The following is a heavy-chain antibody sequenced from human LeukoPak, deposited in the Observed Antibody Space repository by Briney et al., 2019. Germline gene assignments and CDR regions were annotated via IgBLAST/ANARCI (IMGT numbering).Heavy chain of an antibody. CDR2: IYYSGST. D-gene: IGHD3-16*01. Sequence: SETLSLTCTVSGGSISSSSYYWGWIRQPPGEGLEWIGSIYYSGSTYYNPPLKSRVTISVDTSKNQFSLKLSSVTAADTAVYYCASRCRGVFDPWGQGTLVTVSS. J-gene: IGHJ5*02. CDR3: ASRCRGVFDP. CDR1: GGSISSSSYY. V-gene: IGHV4-39*01.